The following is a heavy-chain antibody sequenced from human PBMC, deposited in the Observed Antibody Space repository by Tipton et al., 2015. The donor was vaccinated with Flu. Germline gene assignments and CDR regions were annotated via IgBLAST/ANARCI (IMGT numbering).Heavy chain of an antibody. CDR1: GDSVSSNSAA. CDR3: ARTHPQTSGSYHNWFDP. V-gene: IGHV6-1*01. J-gene: IGHJ5*02. CDR2: TYYRSKWYN. Sequence: GLVKPSQTLSLTCAISGDSVSSNSAAWNWIRQSPSRGLEWLGRTYYRSKWYNDYAVSVKSRITINPDTSKNQFSLQLNSVTPEDTAVYYCARTHPQTSGSYHNWFDPWGQGTLVTVSS. D-gene: IGHD1-26*01.